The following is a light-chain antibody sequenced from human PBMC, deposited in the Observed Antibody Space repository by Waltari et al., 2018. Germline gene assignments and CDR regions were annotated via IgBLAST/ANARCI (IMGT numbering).Light chain of an antibody. J-gene: IGKJ1*01. CDR1: QSVSTT. V-gene: IGKV3-15*01. CDR3: QQYNDWPRT. Sequence: EIVMTQSPAILSASPGERATLSCRASQSVSTTLAWYQQKPGQAPRLLIYGASTRATGIPDRFSGSGSGTEFTLTISSLQSEDFVVYSCQQYNDWPRTFGQGTKVEIK. CDR2: GAS.